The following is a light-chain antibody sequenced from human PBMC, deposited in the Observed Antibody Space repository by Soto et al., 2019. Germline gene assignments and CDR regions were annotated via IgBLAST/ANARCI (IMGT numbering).Light chain of an antibody. CDR1: QSVSSA. Sequence: ETMMTQSPATLSVSPGERVTLSCRASQSVSSALVWYQQKPGQAPRLLIYGEYNRAYDITARFSGSGSGTDFSLTISSMQSEAFAVYYCQQYIEWPYTFGQGTRLEIK. V-gene: IGKV3-15*01. CDR3: QQYIEWPYT. J-gene: IGKJ2*01. CDR2: GEY.